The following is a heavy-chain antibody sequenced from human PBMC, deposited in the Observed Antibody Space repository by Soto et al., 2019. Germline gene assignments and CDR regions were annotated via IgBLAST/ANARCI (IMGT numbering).Heavy chain of an antibody. CDR3: ARRYSYGHFDY. CDR2: MDNGKST. J-gene: IGHJ4*02. D-gene: IGHD5-18*01. Sequence: QVQLQESGPGLVRPSETLSLTCTVSGASISTSYWSWIRQPPGKGLEYIGYMDNGKSTNYNPSLKRXXTXSXXTSKDQFSLKLRSVTAAHTAVSNCARRYSYGHFDYWGQGTLVTVSS. V-gene: IGHV4-59*08. CDR1: GASISTSY.